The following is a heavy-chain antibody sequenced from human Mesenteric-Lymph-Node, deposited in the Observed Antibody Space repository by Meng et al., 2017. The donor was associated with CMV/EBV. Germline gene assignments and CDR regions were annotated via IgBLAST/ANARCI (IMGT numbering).Heavy chain of an antibody. V-gene: IGHV1-2*02. D-gene: IGHD3-16*01. CDR2: INPNSGVT. J-gene: IGHJ4*02. CDR3: ARDGGFDY. Sequence: VQVSRKASGYTFPAYYMHWVRQAPGQGLEWMGWINPNSGVTNYAQKFQGRVTMTRDTSISTAYMEVSRLRSDDTAVYYCARDGGFDYWGQGTLVTVSS. CDR1: GYTFPAYY.